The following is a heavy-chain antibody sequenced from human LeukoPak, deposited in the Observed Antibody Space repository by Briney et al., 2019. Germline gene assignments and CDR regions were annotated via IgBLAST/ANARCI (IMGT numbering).Heavy chain of an antibody. J-gene: IGHJ6*03. CDR1: GGSISSYY. D-gene: IGHD6-19*01. CDR3: ARAGTTIYYYYMDV. V-gene: IGHV4-59*01. Sequence: SETLSLTCTASGGSISSYYWSWIRQLPGKGLEWIGYIYYSGSTNYNPSLKSRVTISVDTSKNQFSLKLSSVTAADTAVYYCARAGTTIYYYYMDVWGKGTTVTVSS. CDR2: IYYSGST.